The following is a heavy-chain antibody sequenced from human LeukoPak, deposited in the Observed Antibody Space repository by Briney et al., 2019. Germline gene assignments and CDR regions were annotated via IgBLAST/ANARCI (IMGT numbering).Heavy chain of an antibody. V-gene: IGHV1-24*01. Sequence: ASVKVSCKVSGYTLTELPMHWVRQAPGEGLEWMGGFDPEDGETIYARKFQGRVTMTEDTSTDTAYMELSSLTSDDTAVYYCATDLAMVRGVIGGDYWGQGTLVTVSS. D-gene: IGHD3-10*01. J-gene: IGHJ4*02. CDR3: ATDLAMVRGVIGGDY. CDR2: FDPEDGET. CDR1: GYTLTELP.